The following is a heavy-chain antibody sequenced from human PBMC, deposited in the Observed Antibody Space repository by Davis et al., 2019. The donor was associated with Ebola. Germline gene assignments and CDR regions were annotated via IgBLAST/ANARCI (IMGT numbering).Heavy chain of an antibody. D-gene: IGHD3-10*01. CDR1: GVSISRHY. CDR2: IYYTGSA. Sequence: PSETLSLTCTVSGVSISRHYWSWIRQPPGKRLEWIGSIYYTGSAYYNSSLASRATISVDTSKNQFSLKFTSVTAADTAMYYFSERGSSVWGQGTLVTVSS. V-gene: IGHV4-59*03. CDR3: SERGSSV. J-gene: IGHJ4*02.